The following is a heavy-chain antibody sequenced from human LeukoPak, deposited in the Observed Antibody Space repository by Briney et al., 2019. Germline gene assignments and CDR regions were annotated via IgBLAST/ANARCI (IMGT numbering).Heavy chain of an antibody. J-gene: IGHJ4*02. CDR1: GFTFSSYG. CDR2: ISYDGSNK. V-gene: IGHV3-30*18. CDR3: AKFLTTAGWGVYDIFPADFDY. Sequence: GGSLRLSCEASGFTFSSYGMNWVRQTPGKGLEWVADISYDGSNKYYGESVKGRFTISRDNSKNTLYLQMNSLRAEDTAVYYCAKFLTTAGWGVYDIFPADFDYWGQGTLVTVSS. D-gene: IGHD3-9*01.